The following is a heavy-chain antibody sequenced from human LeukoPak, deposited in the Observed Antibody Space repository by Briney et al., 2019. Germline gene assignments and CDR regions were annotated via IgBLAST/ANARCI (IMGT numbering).Heavy chain of an antibody. J-gene: IGHJ4*02. CDR2: IPYDGSNK. D-gene: IGHD4-17*01. CDR1: GFSFRTYG. Sequence: PGGSLRLSCAASGFSFRTYGMHWLRQAPGKGPEWVALIPYDGSNKHYADSVKGRFAISRDNSKNTLFLQMNSLRAEDTAMYYCAYGDYGYGSGFYWGQGTLVTVSS. CDR3: AYGDYGYGSGFY. V-gene: IGHV3-30*02.